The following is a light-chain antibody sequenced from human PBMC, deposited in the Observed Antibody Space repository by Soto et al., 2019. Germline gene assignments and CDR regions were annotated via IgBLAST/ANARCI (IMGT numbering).Light chain of an antibody. CDR3: QQSYSSLIT. CDR1: QSISSY. CDR2: AAS. J-gene: IGKJ5*01. Sequence: DIQMTQSPSSLSASVGDRVSITCRASQSISSYLNWYQQKPGKAPILLIDAASSLQSGVPSRFSGSGSGTDFTLTISSLQPEDFATYYCQQSYSSLITFGQGTRLEIK. V-gene: IGKV1-39*01.